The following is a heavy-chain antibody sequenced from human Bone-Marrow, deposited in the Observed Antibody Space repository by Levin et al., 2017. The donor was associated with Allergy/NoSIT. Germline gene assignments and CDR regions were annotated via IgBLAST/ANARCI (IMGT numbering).Heavy chain of an antibody. CDR1: GFTFNSYA. CDR3: AKDLLAATYNGMDV. V-gene: IGHV3-23*01. Sequence: QAGGSLRLSCAASGFTFNSYAMSWVRQAPGKGLEWVSGISGSGGTTYYADSVKGRFTISRDNSKNTLYLQMNSLRAEDTAVYYCAKDLLAATYNGMDVWGQGTTVTVSS. CDR2: ISGSGGTT. J-gene: IGHJ6*02. D-gene: IGHD6-25*01.